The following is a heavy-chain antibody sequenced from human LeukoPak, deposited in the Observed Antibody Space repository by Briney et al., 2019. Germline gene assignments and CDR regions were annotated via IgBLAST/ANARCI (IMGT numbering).Heavy chain of an antibody. J-gene: IGHJ4*02. D-gene: IGHD3-22*01. CDR2: INSDGSST. CDR3: ARGVTGYYYDSSGSYFDY. Sequence: SGGSLRLSCAASGFTFSSYAMSWVRQAPGKGLVWVSRINSDGSSTSYADSVKGRFTISRDNAKNTLYLQMNSLRAEDTAVYYCARGVTGYYYDSSGSYFDYWGQGTLVTVSS. CDR1: GFTFSSYA. V-gene: IGHV3-74*01.